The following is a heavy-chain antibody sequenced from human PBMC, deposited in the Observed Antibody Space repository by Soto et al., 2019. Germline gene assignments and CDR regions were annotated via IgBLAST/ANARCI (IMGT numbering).Heavy chain of an antibody. V-gene: IGHV1-18*01. J-gene: IGHJ3*02. CDR2: ISAYNGNT. CDR3: ARDRMAPDAFDI. Sequence: ASVKVSCKASGYTFTSYGISWVRQAPGQGLEWMGWISAYNGNTNYAQELQGRVTMTTDTSTSTAYMELRSLRSDDTAVYYCARDRMAPDAFDIWGQGTMVTVSS. CDR1: GYTFTSYG.